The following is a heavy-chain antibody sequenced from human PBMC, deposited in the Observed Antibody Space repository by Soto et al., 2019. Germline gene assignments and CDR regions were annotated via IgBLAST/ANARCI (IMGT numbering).Heavy chain of an antibody. D-gene: IGHD2-2*01. CDR1: GGSISSYY. CDR3: AAYQLLPKNWFDP. J-gene: IGHJ5*02. CDR2: IYYSGST. V-gene: IGHV4-59*01. Sequence: SETLSLTCTVSGGSISSYYWSWIRQPPGKGLEWIGYIYYSGSTNYNPSLKSRVTISVDTSKNQFSLKLSSVIAADTAVYYCAAYQLLPKNWFDPWGQGTLVTVSS.